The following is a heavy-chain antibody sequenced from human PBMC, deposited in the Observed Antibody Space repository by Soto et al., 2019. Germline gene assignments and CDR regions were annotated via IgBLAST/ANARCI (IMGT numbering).Heavy chain of an antibody. CDR3: ARVSQKLAVAYYGMDV. CDR2: INPNSGGT. Sequence: ASVKVSCKASGYTFTGYYMHWVRQAPGQGLEWMGWINPNSGGTNYAQKFQGWVTMTRDTSISTAYMELSRLRSDDTAVYYCARVSQKLAVAYYGMDVWGQGTTVTVSS. V-gene: IGHV1-2*04. D-gene: IGHD6-13*01. J-gene: IGHJ6*02. CDR1: GYTFTGYY.